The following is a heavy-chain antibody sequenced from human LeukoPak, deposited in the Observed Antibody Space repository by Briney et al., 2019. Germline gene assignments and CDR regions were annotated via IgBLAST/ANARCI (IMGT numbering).Heavy chain of an antibody. CDR3: AKLAGIRGWFVYYFDY. Sequence: GGSLRLSCAASGFTFSSYAMHWVRQAPGKGLEWVTTIWYDGSNRYYGDSVKGRFTISRDNSKSTVFLQMNSLRAEDTAVYYCAKLAGIRGWFVYYFDYWGQGTLVTVS. D-gene: IGHD6-19*01. CDR1: GFTFSSYA. CDR2: IWYDGSNR. V-gene: IGHV3-33*06. J-gene: IGHJ4*02.